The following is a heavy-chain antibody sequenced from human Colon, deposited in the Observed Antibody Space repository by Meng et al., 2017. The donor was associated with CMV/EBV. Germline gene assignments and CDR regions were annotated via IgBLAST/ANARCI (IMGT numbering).Heavy chain of an antibody. CDR1: GGTFSNSA. CDR3: ARRDLTSNRKDYYNFYRFDV. Sequence: SVKVSCKASGGTFSNSAVTWVREVPGQGLEWMGGVIPMVRITRYAERFQDRLTITADESTTTVYMELRSLTSDDTAVYYCARRDLTSNRKDYYNFYRFDVWGQGTTVTVSS. CDR2: VIPMVRIT. V-gene: IGHV1-69*10. D-gene: IGHD2/OR15-2a*01. J-gene: IGHJ6*02.